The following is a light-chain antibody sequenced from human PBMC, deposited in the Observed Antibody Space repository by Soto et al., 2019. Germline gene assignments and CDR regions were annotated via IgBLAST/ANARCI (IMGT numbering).Light chain of an antibody. CDR1: QTISSW. CDR2: KAS. Sequence: DIQMTQSPSTLSVSVGDRVTITCRASQTISSWLAWYQQKPGKAPKLLIYKASTLKSGVPSRFSGSGSGTEFTLTIGLLQPDDFATYYCQHYNSYSEAFGHGTKVELK. J-gene: IGKJ1*01. V-gene: IGKV1-5*03. CDR3: QHYNSYSEA.